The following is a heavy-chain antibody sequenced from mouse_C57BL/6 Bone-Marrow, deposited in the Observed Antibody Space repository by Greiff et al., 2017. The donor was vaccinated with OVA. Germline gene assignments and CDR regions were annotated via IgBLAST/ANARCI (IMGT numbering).Heavy chain of an antibody. J-gene: IGHJ1*03. D-gene: IGHD2-4*01. Sequence: EVQLQESGGGLVQPGGSLKLSCAASGFTFSDYYMYWVRQTPEKRLEWVAYISNGGGSTYYPDTVKGRFTIARDNAKNTLYLQMSRLKSEDTAMYYCARRYDYDGGNWYFDVWGTGTTVTVSS. CDR1: GFTFSDYY. CDR3: ARRYDYDGGNWYFDV. CDR2: ISNGGGST. V-gene: IGHV5-12*01.